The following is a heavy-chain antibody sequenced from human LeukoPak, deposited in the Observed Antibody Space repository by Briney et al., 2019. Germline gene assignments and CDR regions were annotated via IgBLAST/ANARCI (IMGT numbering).Heavy chain of an antibody. D-gene: IGHD6-13*01. V-gene: IGHV3-30*18. Sequence: PGRSLRLSCAASGFTFSSYGMHWVRQAPGKGLEWVAVISYDGSNKYYADSVKGRFTISRDNSKNTLYLQMNSLRAEDTAVYYCAKDFGVGARLPYSSSWYFDYWGQGTLVTVSS. CDR3: AKDFGVGARLPYSSSWYFDY. CDR2: ISYDGSNK. CDR1: GFTFSSYG. J-gene: IGHJ4*02.